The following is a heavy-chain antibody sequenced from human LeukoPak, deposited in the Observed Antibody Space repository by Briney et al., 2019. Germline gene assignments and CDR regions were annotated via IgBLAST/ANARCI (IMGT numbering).Heavy chain of an antibody. D-gene: IGHD3-10*01. V-gene: IGHV3-9*01. CDR3: AKDIVVRGIETYYFDY. CDR1: GFTFDDYA. J-gene: IGHJ4*02. CDR2: ISWNSGSI. Sequence: GRSLRLSCAASGFTFDDYAMHWVRQAPGKGLERVSGISWNSGSIGYADSVKGRFTISRDNAKNSLYLQMNSLRAEDTALYYCAKDIVVRGIETYYFDYWGQGTLVTVSS.